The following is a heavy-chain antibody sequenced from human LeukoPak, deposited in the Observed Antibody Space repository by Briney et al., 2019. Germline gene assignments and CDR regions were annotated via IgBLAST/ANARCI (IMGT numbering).Heavy chain of an antibody. CDR1: GFTFSSYS. CDR3: ARGPEMFTIFGVVDRAYYYGMDV. J-gene: IGHJ6*02. CDR2: ISSSSSYI. Sequence: PGGSLRLSCAASGFTFSSYSMNWVRQAPGKGLEWVSSISSSSSYIYYADSVKGRFTISRDNAKNSLYLQMNSLRAEDTAVYYCARGPEMFTIFGVVDRAYYYGMDVWGQGTTVTVSS. D-gene: IGHD3-3*01. V-gene: IGHV3-21*01.